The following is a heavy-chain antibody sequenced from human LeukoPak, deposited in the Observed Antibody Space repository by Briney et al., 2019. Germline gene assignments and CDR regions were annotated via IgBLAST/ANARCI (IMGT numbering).Heavy chain of an antibody. CDR1: GYTFTSYY. J-gene: IGHJ4*02. V-gene: IGHV1-46*01. CDR3: AKVRYCSGVNCYPDDN. CDR2: INPSGGST. Sequence: ASVKVSCKASGYTFTSYYMHWVRQAPGQGLEWMGIINPSGGSTSYAQKFQGRVTMTRDTSTSTVYMELSSLRSEDTAVYYCAKVRYCSGVNCYPDDNWGQGTLVTVSS. D-gene: IGHD2-15*01.